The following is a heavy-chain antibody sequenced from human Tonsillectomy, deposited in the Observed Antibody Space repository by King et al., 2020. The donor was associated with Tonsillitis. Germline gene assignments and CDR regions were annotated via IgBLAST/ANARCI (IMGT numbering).Heavy chain of an antibody. V-gene: IGHV3-23*04. D-gene: IGHD2-15*01. CDR1: GFTFSSYA. CDR2: ISGSGGSP. Sequence: DVQLVESGGGLIQPGGSLRLSCAASGFTFSSYAMSWVRQAPGKGLEWVSVISGSGGSPYYADSVKGRFTISRDNSKNTLYLQMNSLRVEDTAVYYCAKDDDDIVVVVPGYFDYWGQGTLVTVSS. J-gene: IGHJ4*02. CDR3: AKDDDDIVVVVPGYFDY.